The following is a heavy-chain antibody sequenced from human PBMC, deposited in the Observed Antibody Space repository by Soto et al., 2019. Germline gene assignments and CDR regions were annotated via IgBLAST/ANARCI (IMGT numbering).Heavy chain of an antibody. V-gene: IGHV1-2*02. CDR2: INTKTGGT. CDR1: GYIFTGYY. Sequence: ASVKVSCKASGYIFTGYYIQWVRQAPGQGLEWMGWINTKTGGTKYAQKFQGRVTMTRDTSINTAYMEVSRLRSDDAAVYYCATDKVAFDMWGQGTMVTVSS. CDR3: ATDKVAFDM. J-gene: IGHJ3*02. D-gene: IGHD3-9*01.